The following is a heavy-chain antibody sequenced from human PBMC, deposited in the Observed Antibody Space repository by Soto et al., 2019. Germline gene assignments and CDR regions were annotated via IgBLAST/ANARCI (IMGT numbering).Heavy chain of an antibody. D-gene: IGHD1-26*01. CDR3: ARLRWETENNWFDP. V-gene: IGHV4-30-4*01. CDR1: GDSINSVDHY. CDR2: IYHSGST. J-gene: IGHJ5*02. Sequence: SETLSLTCTVSGDSINSVDHYWSWIRQPPGKGLEWMGYIYHSGSTHYNPSLNSRLTISIDTSTNRFSLNLTSVTAADTAVYFCARLRWETENNWFDPWGQGALVTLSS.